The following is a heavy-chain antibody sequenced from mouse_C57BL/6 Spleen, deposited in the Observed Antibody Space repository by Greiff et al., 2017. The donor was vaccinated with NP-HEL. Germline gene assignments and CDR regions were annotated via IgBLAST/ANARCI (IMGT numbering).Heavy chain of an antibody. CDR1: GFTFSDYG. V-gene: IGHV5-17*01. D-gene: IGHD1-1*01. CDR2: ISSASSTI. Sequence: EVQVVESGGGLVKPGGSLKLSCAASGFTFSDYGMHWVRQAPEKGLEWVAYISSASSTIYYADTVKGRFTISGDNAKNTLFLQMTSLRSEDTAMYYCAITTVVATDYWGQGTSVTVSS. CDR3: AITTVVATDY. J-gene: IGHJ4*01.